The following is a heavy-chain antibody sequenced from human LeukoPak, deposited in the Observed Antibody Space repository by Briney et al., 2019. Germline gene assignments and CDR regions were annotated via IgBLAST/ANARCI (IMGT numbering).Heavy chain of an antibody. CDR3: ATDVWFGESSFDY. CDR2: FDPEDGET. D-gene: IGHD3-10*01. V-gene: IGHV1-24*01. CDR1: GYTFTGYY. Sequence: ASVKVSCKASGYTFTGYYIHWVRQAPGQGLEWMGGFDPEDGETIYAQKFQGRVTMTEDTSTDTAYMELSSLRSEDTAVYYCATDVWFGESSFDYWGQGTLVTVSS. J-gene: IGHJ4*02.